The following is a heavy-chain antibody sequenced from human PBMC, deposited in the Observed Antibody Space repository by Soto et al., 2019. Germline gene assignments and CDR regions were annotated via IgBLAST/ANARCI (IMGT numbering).Heavy chain of an antibody. J-gene: IGHJ5*02. CDR1: GYTFTSYA. Sequence: ASVKVSCKASGYTFTSYAMHWVRQAPGQRLEWMGWINAGNGNTKYSQKFQGRVTITRDTSASTAYMELSSLRSEDTAVYYCARGDYYGSGSYYNRHRLAPWGQGTLVTVSS. CDR3: ARGDYYGSGSYYNRHRLAP. V-gene: IGHV1-3*01. CDR2: INAGNGNT. D-gene: IGHD3-10*01.